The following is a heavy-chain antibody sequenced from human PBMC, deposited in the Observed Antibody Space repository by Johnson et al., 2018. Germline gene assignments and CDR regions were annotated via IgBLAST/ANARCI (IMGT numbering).Heavy chain of an antibody. CDR3: AKEKFPNYNDDRGDAFDI. J-gene: IGHJ3*02. CDR2: IWYDGSNK. Sequence: QVQLVQSGGGVVQPGRSLRLSCAASGFTFSSYGMHWVRQAPGKGLEWVEVIWYDGSNKYYADSVKGRFIISRDDSKTTLYLQMNSLRAKDTAVYYCAKEKFPNYNDDRGDAFDIWGQGTMVTVSS. CDR1: GFTFSSYG. D-gene: IGHD3-22*01. V-gene: IGHV3-33*06.